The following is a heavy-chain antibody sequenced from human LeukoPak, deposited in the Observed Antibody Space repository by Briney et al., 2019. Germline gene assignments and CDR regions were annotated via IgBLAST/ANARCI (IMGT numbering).Heavy chain of an antibody. Sequence: SETLSLTCTVSGGSGISGSYYWSWIRQPPGKGLEWIGDIYHSGTTKYNPSLKSRVTISIDTSKNQFSLKVRSVTAADTAVYFCARGTPLYSSDWYVNWFDPWGQGTLVTVSS. CDR2: IYHSGTT. CDR1: GGSGISGSYY. J-gene: IGHJ5*02. CDR3: ARGTPLYSSDWYVNWFDP. V-gene: IGHV4-61*01. D-gene: IGHD6-19*01.